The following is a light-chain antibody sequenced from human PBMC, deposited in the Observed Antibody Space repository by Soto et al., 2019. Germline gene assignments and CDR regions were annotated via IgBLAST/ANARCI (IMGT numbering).Light chain of an antibody. CDR3: QHSSKWPIT. V-gene: IGKV3-11*01. CDR2: DAS. Sequence: EIILTQSPATLSLSPGERATLSCWASQSVSNYVAWYQQKPGQAPRLLIYDASTRATGIPPRFSGSGSGTDFTLTISSLEPEEFAVDYCQHSSKWPITIGGAPKVEIK. CDR1: QSVSNY. J-gene: IGKJ4*01.